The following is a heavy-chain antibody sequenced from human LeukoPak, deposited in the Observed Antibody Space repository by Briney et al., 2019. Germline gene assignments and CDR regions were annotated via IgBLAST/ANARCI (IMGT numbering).Heavy chain of an antibody. J-gene: IGHJ4*02. CDR2: IWYDGSNK. CDR1: GFTFSSYG. CDR3: ARDPDYYDSSGLYFDY. V-gene: IGHV3-33*01. D-gene: IGHD3-22*01. Sequence: GGSLRLSCAASGFTFSSYGMHWVRQAPGKGLEWVAVIWYDGSNKYYADSVKGRFTISRDNSKNTLYLQMNSLRAEDTAVYYCARDPDYYDSSGLYFDYWGQGTLVTVSS.